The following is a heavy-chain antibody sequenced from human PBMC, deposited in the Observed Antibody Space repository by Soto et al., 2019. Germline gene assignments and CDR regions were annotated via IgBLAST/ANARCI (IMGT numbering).Heavy chain of an antibody. V-gene: IGHV4-61*01. CDR1: GGSVSSGSYY. D-gene: IGHD6-13*01. J-gene: IGHJ5*02. Sequence: QVQLQESGPGLVKPSETLSLTCTVSGGSVSSGSYYWSWIRQPPGKGLEWIGYIYYSWSTNYNPSIKSRVTISVETSKNQFSLKLGSVTAADTAGYYCARDVMGVAAAGWGWFDPWGQGTLVTVSS. CDR2: IYYSWST. CDR3: ARDVMGVAAAGWGWFDP.